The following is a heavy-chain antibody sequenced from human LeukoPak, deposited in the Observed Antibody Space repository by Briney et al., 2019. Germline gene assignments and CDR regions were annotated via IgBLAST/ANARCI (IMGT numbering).Heavy chain of an antibody. V-gene: IGHV3-30-3*01. CDR1: GFTFSSYA. J-gene: IGHJ4*02. D-gene: IGHD4-17*01. CDR3: AKDLDYGDPLFDY. CDR2: ISYDGSNK. Sequence: GGSLRLSCAASGFTFSSYAMHWVRQAPGKGLEWVAVISYDGSNKYYADSVKGRFTISRDNSKNTLYLQMNSLRAEDTAVYYCAKDLDYGDPLFDYWGQGTLVTVSS.